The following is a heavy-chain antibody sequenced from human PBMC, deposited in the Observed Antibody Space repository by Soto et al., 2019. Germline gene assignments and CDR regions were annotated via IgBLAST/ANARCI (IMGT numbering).Heavy chain of an antibody. Sequence: QVTLKESGPTLVKPTQTLTLTCTVSGLSLRTTGVGVGWVRQPPGKALEWLALLYWDDDKRYSPSLRSRLTIAKDSSEKPVVLTMTNIDTVDTATYYCVQSRCGGDCLEIYSSHAYNGLDVWGQGTTVTVSS. V-gene: IGHV2-5*02. J-gene: IGHJ6*02. CDR1: GLSLRTTGVG. CDR2: LYWDDDK. D-gene: IGHD2-21*02. CDR3: VQSRCGGDCLEIYSSHAYNGLDV.